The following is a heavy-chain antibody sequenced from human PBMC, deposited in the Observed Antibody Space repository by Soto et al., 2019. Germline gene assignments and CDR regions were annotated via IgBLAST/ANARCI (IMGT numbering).Heavy chain of an antibody. J-gene: IGHJ4*02. CDR1: GGSIGSGGYY. Sequence: SETLSLTCDVSGGSIGSGGYYWSWVRQPPGKGLEWIGYIYHSGNTYYNPSLKSRVAISVDRSKTQFSLNLSSVTAADTAVYYCARLTTDYFDYWGQGTLVTVSS. V-gene: IGHV4-30-2*01. CDR2: IYHSGNT. CDR3: ARLTTDYFDY. D-gene: IGHD4-17*01.